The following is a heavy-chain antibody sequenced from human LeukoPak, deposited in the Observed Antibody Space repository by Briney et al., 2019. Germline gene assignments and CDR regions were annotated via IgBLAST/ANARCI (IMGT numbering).Heavy chain of an antibody. CDR3: AREYYYDSSGYLD. V-gene: IGHV1-8*01. CDR2: MNPNSGNT. CDR1: GYTFTSYD. Sequence: GASVEVSCKASGYTFTSYDINWVRQATGQGLEWMGWMNPNSGNTGYAQKFQGRVTMTRNTSISTAYMELSSLRSEDAAVYYCAREYYYDSSGYLDWGQGTLVTVSS. D-gene: IGHD3-22*01. J-gene: IGHJ4*02.